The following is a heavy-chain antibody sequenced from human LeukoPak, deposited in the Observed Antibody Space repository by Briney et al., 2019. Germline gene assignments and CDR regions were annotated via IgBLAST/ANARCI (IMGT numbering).Heavy chain of an antibody. CDR2: IYSGGST. Sequence: AGGSLRLSCAASGFTFSNYAMTWVRQAPGKGLEWVSLIYSGGSTYYADSVKGRFTISRDNSKNTLYLQMNSLRAEDTAVYYCARERTTIVSGTTIGAYWGQGTLVTVSS. CDR1: GFTFSNYA. J-gene: IGHJ4*02. V-gene: IGHV3-66*01. CDR3: ARERTTIVSGTTIGAY. D-gene: IGHD2/OR15-2a*01.